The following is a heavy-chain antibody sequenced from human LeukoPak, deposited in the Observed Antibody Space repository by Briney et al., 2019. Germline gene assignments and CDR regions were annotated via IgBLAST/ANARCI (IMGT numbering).Heavy chain of an antibody. J-gene: IGHJ3*02. D-gene: IGHD4-11*01. CDR3: ATLTEDDYSNRTGNGPFDI. Sequence: GGSLRLSCAASGFTFSSYAMHWVRQAPGKGLEWVAVISYDGSNKYYADSVKGRFTISRDNSKNTLYLQMNSLRAEDTAVYYCATLTEDDYSNRTGNGPFDIWGQGTMVTVSS. V-gene: IGHV3-30-3*01. CDR2: ISYDGSNK. CDR1: GFTFSSYA.